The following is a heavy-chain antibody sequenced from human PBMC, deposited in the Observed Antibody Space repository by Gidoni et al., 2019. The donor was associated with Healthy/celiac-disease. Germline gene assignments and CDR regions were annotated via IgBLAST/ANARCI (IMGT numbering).Heavy chain of an antibody. CDR3: ARDGSDHAFDI. V-gene: IGHV4-34*01. CDR1: GGSLSGYY. CDR2: INHSGST. Sequence: QVQLQQWGAGLLKPSETLSPTCAVYGGSLSGYYWSWIRQPPGKGLGWIGEINHSGSTNYNPSLKSRVTISVDTSKNQFSLKLSSVTAADTAVYYCARDGSDHAFDIWGQGTMVTVSS. J-gene: IGHJ3*02.